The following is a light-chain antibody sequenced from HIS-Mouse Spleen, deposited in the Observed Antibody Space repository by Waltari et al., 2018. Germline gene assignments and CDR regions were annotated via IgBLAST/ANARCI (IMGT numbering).Light chain of an antibody. J-gene: IGLJ2*01. CDR3: YSTDSSGNHRV. CDR2: EDS. Sequence: SYELTQPPLVSVSPGQTARITCSGNALPNKYAYWYQQKSGQAPVLVLYEDSKRPSGIPERFSGSSSGTMATLTISGAQVEDEADYYCYSTDSSGNHRVFGGGTKLTVL. V-gene: IGLV3-10*01. CDR1: ALPNKY.